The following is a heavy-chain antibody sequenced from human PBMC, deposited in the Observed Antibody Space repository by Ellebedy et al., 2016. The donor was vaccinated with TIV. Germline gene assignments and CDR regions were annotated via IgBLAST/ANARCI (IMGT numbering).Heavy chain of an antibody. V-gene: IGHV4-59*01. CDR2: IYYSGST. CDR3: ATYQGAAMVDAYDI. Sequence: SETLSLXXTVSGASIRNYYWNWIRQPPGEGLEWIGSIYYSGSTYYNPSLKSRVTISIDTSKRYFSLNLRSVTDADTAVYFCATYQGAAMVDAYDIWGQGTVVTVSS. D-gene: IGHD5-18*01. J-gene: IGHJ3*02. CDR1: GASIRNYY.